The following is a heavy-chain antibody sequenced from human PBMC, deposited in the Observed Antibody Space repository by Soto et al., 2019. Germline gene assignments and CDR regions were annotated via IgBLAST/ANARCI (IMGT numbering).Heavy chain of an antibody. D-gene: IGHD6-19*01. CDR2: ISAYNGNT. J-gene: IGHJ6*02. CDR1: GYTFTSYG. V-gene: IGHV1-18*01. CDR3: ARRGGWYERESYYYYGMDV. Sequence: GASVKVSFKASGYTFTSYGISWVRQAPGQGLEWMGWISAYNGNTNYAQKLQGRVTMTTDTSTSTAYMELRSLRPDDTAVYYCARRGGWYERESYYYYGMDVWGQGTTVTVSS.